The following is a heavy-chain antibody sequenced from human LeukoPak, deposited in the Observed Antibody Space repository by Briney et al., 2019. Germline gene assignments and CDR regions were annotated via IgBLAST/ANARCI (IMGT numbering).Heavy chain of an antibody. Sequence: GGSLRLPCAASGFTFSNDWMTWVRQAPGKGLEWVANIKRDGSEKYYVDSVKGRFTISRDNAKNSVYLQMNNLRAEDTAVYYCARPFRHWGQGTLVTVSS. CDR3: ARPFRH. J-gene: IGHJ4*02. CDR2: IKRDGSEK. CDR1: GFTFSNDW. V-gene: IGHV3-7*03.